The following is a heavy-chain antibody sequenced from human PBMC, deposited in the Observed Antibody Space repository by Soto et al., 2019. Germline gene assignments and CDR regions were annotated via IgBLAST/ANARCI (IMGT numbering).Heavy chain of an antibody. CDR1: VGSVGGYY. Sequence: SETLSLTCAAYVGSVGGYYWSWVRQPPGKGLEWIGEINHSGSITYAPSLKSRVTMSVDTSKNQFSLRLNSVTAADTAVYYCARGEVTTGVFWGQGTQVTVSS. CDR3: ARGEVTTGVF. D-gene: IGHD4-17*01. V-gene: IGHV4-34*01. J-gene: IGHJ4*02. CDR2: INHSGSI.